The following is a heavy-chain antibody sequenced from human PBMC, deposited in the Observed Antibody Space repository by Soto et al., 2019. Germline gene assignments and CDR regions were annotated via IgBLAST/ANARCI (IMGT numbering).Heavy chain of an antibody. CDR1: GGSISSYY. D-gene: IGHD3-22*01. J-gene: IGHJ4*02. V-gene: IGHV4-59*01. CDR2: IYYSGST. Sequence: SETLSVTCTVSGGSISSYYWSWIRQPPGKGLEWIGYIYYSGSTNYNPSLKSRVTISVDTSKNQFSLKLSSVTAADTAVYYCARDTTYYYDSSGYPNIIYFDYWGQGTLVTVSS. CDR3: ARDTTYYYDSSGYPNIIYFDY.